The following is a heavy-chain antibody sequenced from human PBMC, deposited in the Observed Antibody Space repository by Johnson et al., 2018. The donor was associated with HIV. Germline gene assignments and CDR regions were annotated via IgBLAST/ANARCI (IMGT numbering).Heavy chain of an antibody. CDR2: IYSGGST. V-gene: IGHV3-66*04. J-gene: IGHJ3*02. CDR1: GFTVSSNY. Sequence: MQLVESGGGLVQPWGSLRLSCAASGFTVSSNYMTWVRQAPGKGLEWVSVIYSGGSTYYADSVKGRFTISRDNSKNTLYLQMNSLRAEDTAVYYCASQVRGLRLGVDAFDIWGQGTLVTVSS. CDR3: ASQVRGLRLGVDAFDI. D-gene: IGHD5-12*01.